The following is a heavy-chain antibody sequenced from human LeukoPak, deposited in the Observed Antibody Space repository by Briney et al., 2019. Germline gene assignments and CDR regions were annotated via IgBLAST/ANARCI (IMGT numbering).Heavy chain of an antibody. CDR1: GGSFSGYY. CDR2: INHSGST. CDR3: ARGIGFWSGYYLGRGRYYLDY. J-gene: IGHJ4*02. V-gene: IGHV4-34*01. D-gene: IGHD3-3*01. Sequence: SETLSLTCAVYGGSFSGYYWSWIRQPPGKGLEWIGEINHSGSTNYNPSLKSRVTISVDTSKNQFSLKLSSVTAADTAVYYCARGIGFWSGYYLGRGRYYLDYWGQGTLVTVSS.